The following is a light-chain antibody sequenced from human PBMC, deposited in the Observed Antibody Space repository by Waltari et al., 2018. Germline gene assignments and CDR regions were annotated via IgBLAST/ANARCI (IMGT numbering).Light chain of an antibody. CDR3: QSADSTNTYWV. Sequence: SYELTQPPSVSVSPGQTARITCSGDELPKHYAFWYRQKPGQAPELLIYKDTERPSGITERVSASSSGTTVTLTITGVQPEDEADYYCQSADSTNTYWVFGGGTKLTVL. V-gene: IGLV3-25*03. J-gene: IGLJ2*01. CDR2: KDT. CDR1: ELPKHY.